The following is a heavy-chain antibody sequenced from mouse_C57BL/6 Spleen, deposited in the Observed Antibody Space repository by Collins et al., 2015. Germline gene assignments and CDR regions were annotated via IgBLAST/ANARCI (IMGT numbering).Heavy chain of an antibody. V-gene: IGHV1S22*01. D-gene: IGHD2-1*01. CDR3: TRSLYGNYVMDY. Sequence: LQQPGSELVRPGASVKLSCKASGYTFTSYWMHWVKQRPGQGLEWIGNIYPGSGSTNYDEKFKSKATLTVDTSSSTAYMQLSSLTSEDSAVYYCTRSLYGNYVMDYWGQGTSVTVSS. CDR2: IYPGSGST. J-gene: IGHJ4*01. CDR1: GYTFTSYW.